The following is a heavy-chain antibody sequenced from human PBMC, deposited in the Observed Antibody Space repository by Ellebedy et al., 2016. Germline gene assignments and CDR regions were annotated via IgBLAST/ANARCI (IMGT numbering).Heavy chain of an antibody. J-gene: IGHJ5*02. V-gene: IGHV1-69*13. D-gene: IGHD6-6*01. CDR1: VGTFSSYA. Sequence: SVKVSCXASVGTFSSYAINWVRQAPGQGLEWMGGIIPIFGTANYAQKFQGRVTITADESTSTAYMELRSLRSDDTAVYYCARDGYSSSPLRYNWFDPWGQGTLVTVSS. CDR3: ARDGYSSSPLRYNWFDP. CDR2: IIPIFGTA.